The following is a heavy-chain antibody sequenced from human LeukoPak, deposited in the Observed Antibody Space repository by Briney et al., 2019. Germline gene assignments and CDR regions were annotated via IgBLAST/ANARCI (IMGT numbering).Heavy chain of an antibody. J-gene: IGHJ4*02. V-gene: IGHV3-64*01. Sequence: TGGSLRLSCAASGFTFSSYAMHWVRQAPGKGLEYVSAISSNGGSTYYANSVKGRFTISRDNAKNSLYLQMNSLRAEDTAVYYCAREPAYSKVYWGQGTLVTVSS. D-gene: IGHD4-11*01. CDR3: AREPAYSKVY. CDR2: ISSNGGST. CDR1: GFTFSSYA.